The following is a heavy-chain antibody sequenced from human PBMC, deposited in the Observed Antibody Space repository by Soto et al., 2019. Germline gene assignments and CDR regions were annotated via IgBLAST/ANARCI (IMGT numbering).Heavy chain of an antibody. V-gene: IGHV1-2*02. Sequence: VKVSRSVFGYTIIVHYIHLMRLTLGKGLEWIGWTNPYNGSTKYAQKFQGRVTMTEDTSTETAYMELSSLRSEDTAVYHCATSSLPVGATSEFDYWGQGTLVTVSS. CDR2: TNPYNGST. CDR3: ATSSLPVGATSEFDY. CDR1: GYTIIVHY. J-gene: IGHJ4*02. D-gene: IGHD1-26*01.